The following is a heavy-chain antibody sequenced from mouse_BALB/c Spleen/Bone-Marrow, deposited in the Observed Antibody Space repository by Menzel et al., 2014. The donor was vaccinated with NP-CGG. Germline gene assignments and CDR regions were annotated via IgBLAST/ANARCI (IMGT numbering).Heavy chain of an antibody. V-gene: IGHV2-9*02. CDR3: ARDRAYGNWYFDV. J-gene: IGHJ1*01. D-gene: IGHD2-1*01. CDR1: GFSLKNYG. CDR2: IGTGRGT. Sequence: QVQLKDSGPGLVAPSQSLSITCTVSGFSLKNYGVHWVRQPPGKGLEWLGVIGTGRGTNYNSALMSRLSISKDNSKSQVFLKMNSPQTDDTAMYYCARDRAYGNWYFDVWGAGTTVTVSS.